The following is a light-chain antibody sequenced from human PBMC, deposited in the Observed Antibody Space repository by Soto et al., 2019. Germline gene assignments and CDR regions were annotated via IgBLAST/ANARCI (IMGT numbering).Light chain of an antibody. J-gene: IGKJ2*01. V-gene: IGKV4-1*01. Sequence: DIVMTQSPDSLAVSLGERATVNCKSSQSVLYSSNNKNYLAWYQQKPGQPPKLLIYWASIRESGVPDRFSGSGSWTDFTLTISSLQAEDVAVSYCQQYYSTPYTFGQGTKLEIK. CDR1: QSVLYSSNNKNY. CDR3: QQYYSTPYT. CDR2: WAS.